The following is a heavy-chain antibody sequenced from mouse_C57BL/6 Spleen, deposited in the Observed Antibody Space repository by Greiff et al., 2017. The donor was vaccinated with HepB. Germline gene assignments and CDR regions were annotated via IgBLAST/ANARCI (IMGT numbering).Heavy chain of an antibody. V-gene: IGHV3-6*01. J-gene: IGHJ4*01. CDR1: GYSITSGYY. D-gene: IGHD2-4*01. CDR3: AREGGLRRGYYALDY. CDR2: ISYDGSN. Sequence: DVKLQESGPGLVKPSQSLSLTCSVTGYSITSGYYWNWIRQFPGNKLEWMGYISYDGSNNYNPSLKNRISITRDTSKNQFFLKLNSVTTEDTATYYCAREGGLRRGYYALDYWGQGTSVTVSS.